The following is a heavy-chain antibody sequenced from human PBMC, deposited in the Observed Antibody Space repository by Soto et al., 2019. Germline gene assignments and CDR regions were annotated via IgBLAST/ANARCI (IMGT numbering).Heavy chain of an antibody. Sequence: EGSLRLSCAASGFTFSSYAMHWVRQAPGKGLERVAVISYDGSNKYYADSVKGRFTISRDNSKSTLYLQMNSLRAEDTALYYCAKGRSYYYYYGVDVWGQGTTVTV. CDR1: GFTFSSYA. V-gene: IGHV3-30-3*01. CDR2: ISYDGSNK. CDR3: AKGRSYYYYYGVDV. J-gene: IGHJ6*02.